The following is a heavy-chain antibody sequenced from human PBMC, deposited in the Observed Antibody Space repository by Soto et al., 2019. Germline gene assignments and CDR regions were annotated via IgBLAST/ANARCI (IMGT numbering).Heavy chain of an antibody. CDR2: IYYSGST. CDR1: GGSISSSSYY. D-gene: IGHD3-3*01. CDR3: ARPLLEDFWSGYYVY. J-gene: IGHJ4*02. Sequence: SETLSLTCTVSGGSISSSSYYWGWIRQPPGKGLEWIGSIYYSGSTYYNPSLKSRVTISVDTSKNQFSLKLSSVTAADTAVYYCARPLLEDFWSGYYVYWGQGTLVTVSS. V-gene: IGHV4-39*01.